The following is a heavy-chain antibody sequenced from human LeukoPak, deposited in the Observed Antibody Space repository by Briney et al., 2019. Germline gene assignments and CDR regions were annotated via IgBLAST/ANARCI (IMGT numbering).Heavy chain of an antibody. CDR1: GFTFGDYA. J-gene: IGHJ3*02. D-gene: IGHD4-17*01. V-gene: IGHV3-49*03. CDR2: IRSKAYGGTT. Sequence: GGSLRLSCTASGFTFGDYAMSWLRQAPGKGLEWVGFIRSKAYGGTTEYAASVKGRFTISRDDSKSIAYLQMDSLKTEDTAVYYCKTVTAPYAFDIWGQGTTVTVSS. CDR3: KTVTAPYAFDI.